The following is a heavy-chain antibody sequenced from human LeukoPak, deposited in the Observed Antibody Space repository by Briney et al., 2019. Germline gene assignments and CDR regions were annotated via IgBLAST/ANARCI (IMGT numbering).Heavy chain of an antibody. CDR2: IRSKADSYTT. D-gene: IGHD6-13*01. J-gene: IGHJ4*02. V-gene: IGHV3-73*01. CDR3: RAAADLNDF. CDR1: GFTFSGSA. Sequence: GGSLRLSCAASGFTFSGSAMHWVRQASGKGLEWLGRIRSKADSYTTAYAASVKGRFIVSRDDSKNTAYLQMNSLKTEDTAVYYCRAAADLNDFWGQGTLVTVSS.